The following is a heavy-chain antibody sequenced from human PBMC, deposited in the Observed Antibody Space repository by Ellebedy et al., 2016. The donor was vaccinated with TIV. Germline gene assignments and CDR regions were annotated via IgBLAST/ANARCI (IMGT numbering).Heavy chain of an antibody. V-gene: IGHV4-59*12. CDR3: ARGRGSGWGYYYYMDV. J-gene: IGHJ6*03. CDR1: GGSISSYY. D-gene: IGHD6-19*01. Sequence: GSLRLXCTVPGGSISSYYWSWIRQPPGKGLEWIGYIYYSGSTNYNPSLKSRVTISVDTSKNQFSLKLSSVTAADTAVYYCARGRGSGWGYYYYMDVWGKGTTVTVSS. CDR2: IYYSGST.